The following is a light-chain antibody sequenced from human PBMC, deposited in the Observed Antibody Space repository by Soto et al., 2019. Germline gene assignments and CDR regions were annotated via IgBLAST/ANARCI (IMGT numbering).Light chain of an antibody. CDR1: NSDVESYNL. Sequence: QSVLTQPASVSGSPGQSITISCTGTNSDVESYNLVSWFRQHPGEAPKLIVYEGTKRPSGVSNRFSGSKSGNPASLTISGLQAEDEANYYCSSYTSSSPCVFGTGTKVTVL. V-gene: IGLV2-14*02. J-gene: IGLJ1*01. CDR3: SSYTSSSPCV. CDR2: EGT.